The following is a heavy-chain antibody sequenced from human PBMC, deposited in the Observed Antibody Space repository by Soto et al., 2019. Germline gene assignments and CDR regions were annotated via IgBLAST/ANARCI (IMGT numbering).Heavy chain of an antibody. Sequence: QVQLQQWGAGLLKPSETLSLTCAVYGGSFSGYYWSWIRQPPGKGLEWMGEINHSGSTNYNPSLKSRVTISVDTSKNQFSLKLSSVTAADTAVYYCARRRAHYDFWSGYLTSYAFDIWGQGTMVTVSS. CDR3: ARRRAHYDFWSGYLTSYAFDI. V-gene: IGHV4-34*01. CDR1: GGSFSGYY. J-gene: IGHJ3*02. D-gene: IGHD3-3*01. CDR2: INHSGST.